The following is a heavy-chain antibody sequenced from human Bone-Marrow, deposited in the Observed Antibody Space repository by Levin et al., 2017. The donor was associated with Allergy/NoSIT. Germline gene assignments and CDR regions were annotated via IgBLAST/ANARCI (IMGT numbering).Heavy chain of an antibody. Sequence: SQTLSLTCTVSGGSISSSSYYWGWIRQPPGKGLEWIGSIYYSGSTYYNPSLKSRVTISVDTSKNQFSLKLSSVTAADTAVYYCARPTVTAYYFDYWGQGTLVTVSS. CDR3: ARPTVTAYYFDY. CDR1: GGSISSSSYY. D-gene: IGHD4-17*01. V-gene: IGHV4-39*01. CDR2: IYYSGST. J-gene: IGHJ4*02.